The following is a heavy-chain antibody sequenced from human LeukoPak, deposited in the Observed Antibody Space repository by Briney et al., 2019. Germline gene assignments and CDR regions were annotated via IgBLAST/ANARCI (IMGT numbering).Heavy chain of an antibody. V-gene: IGHV1-2*02. CDR3: ARGPPHRDYYYYMDV. CDR2: INPILDIT. D-gene: IGHD5-24*01. CDR1: GYTFSGYY. Sequence: ASVKVSRKASGYTFSGYYMHWVRQAPGQGLEWMGWINPILDITKYAQMFQGRVTMTTDTSTSTAYMDLRSLRSDDTAVYYCARGPPHRDYYYYMDVWGTGTTVTVSS. J-gene: IGHJ6*03.